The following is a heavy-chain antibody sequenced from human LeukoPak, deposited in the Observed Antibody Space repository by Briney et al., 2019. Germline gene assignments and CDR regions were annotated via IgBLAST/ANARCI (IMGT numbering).Heavy chain of an antibody. CDR3: ARVEDSSGYYGPYFDY. CDR2: ISSSSSYI. J-gene: IGHJ4*02. CDR1: GFTFSTYS. Sequence: GGSLRLSCAASGFTFSTYSMNWVRQAPGKGLELVSSISSSSSYIYYADSVKGRFTISRDNAKNSLYLQMNSLRAEDTAVYYCARVEDSSGYYGPYFDYWGRGTLVTVSP. D-gene: IGHD3-22*01. V-gene: IGHV3-21*01.